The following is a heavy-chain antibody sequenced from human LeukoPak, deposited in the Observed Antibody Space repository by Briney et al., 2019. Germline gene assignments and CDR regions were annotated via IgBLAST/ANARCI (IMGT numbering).Heavy chain of an antibody. V-gene: IGHV5-51*01. D-gene: IGHD2-2*01. CDR1: GYSFTSYW. CDR2: IYPGDSDT. J-gene: IGHJ5*02. Sequence: AGESLKISCKGSGYSFTSYWIGWVRQMPGKGLEWMGIIYPGDSDTRYSPSFQGQVTISADKSISTAYLQWSSLKASDTAMYYCARRLSPSGYCSSTSCQNWFDPWGQGTLVTVSS. CDR3: ARRLSPSGYCSSTSCQNWFDP.